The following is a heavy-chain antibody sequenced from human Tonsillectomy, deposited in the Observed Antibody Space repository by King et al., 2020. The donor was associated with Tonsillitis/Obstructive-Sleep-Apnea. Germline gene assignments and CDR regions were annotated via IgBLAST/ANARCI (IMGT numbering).Heavy chain of an antibody. CDR1: GFTFSSYA. D-gene: IGHD4-11*01. V-gene: IGHV3-23*04. CDR3: AKGASTVTTRTKYYYYYMDV. Sequence: VQLXEXGGGLVQPGGSLRLSCAASGFTFSSYAMSWVRQAPGKGLEWVSAISGSGGSTYYADSVKGRFTISRDNSKNTLYLQMNSLRAEDTAVYYCAKGASTVTTRTKYYYYYMDVWGKGTTVTVSS. CDR2: ISGSGGST. J-gene: IGHJ6*03.